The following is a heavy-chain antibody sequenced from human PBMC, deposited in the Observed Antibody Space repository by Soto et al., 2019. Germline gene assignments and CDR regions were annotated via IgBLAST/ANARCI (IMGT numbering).Heavy chain of an antibody. Sequence: DAQLVESGGGLVQPGGSLRLSCAVSGFTFSTYSMTWVRQAPGKGLEWVSYISSSSSVIYYADSVKGRITVSRDNAKNSLYLQMHSLRAEDTAVYYCARYLIIPRAFDIWGQGTTVTVSS. CDR2: ISSSSSVI. V-gene: IGHV3-48*04. CDR1: GFTFSTYS. CDR3: ARYLIIPRAFDI. D-gene: IGHD2-21*01. J-gene: IGHJ3*02.